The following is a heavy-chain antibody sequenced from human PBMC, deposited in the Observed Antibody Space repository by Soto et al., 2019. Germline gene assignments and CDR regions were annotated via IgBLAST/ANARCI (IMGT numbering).Heavy chain of an antibody. CDR2: ISGYNGDT. V-gene: IGHV1-18*04. CDR3: ASAQPPVAGDGLWY. Sequence: ASVKVSCKASGYTFTSYGISWVRQAPGQGLEWMGWISGYNGDTNYAQKLQGRVTMTTDTPTSTAYMELRSLRSDDTAVYYCASAQPPVAGDGLWYWGQGTLVTVSS. D-gene: IGHD6-13*01. J-gene: IGHJ4*02. CDR1: GYTFTSYG.